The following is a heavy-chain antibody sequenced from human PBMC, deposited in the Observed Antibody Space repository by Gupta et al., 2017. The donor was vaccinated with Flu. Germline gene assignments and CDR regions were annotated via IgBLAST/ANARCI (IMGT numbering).Heavy chain of an antibody. V-gene: IGHV4-59*08. Sequence: QVQLQESGPGLVKPSETLSLTCTVSGGSISSYYWSWIRQPPGKGLEWIGYIYYSGSTNYNPSLKSRVTISVDTSKNQFSLKLSSVTAADTAVYYWARFPYSSKGGWGQGTLVTVSS. CDR1: GGSISSYY. J-gene: IGHJ4*02. CDR2: IYYSGST. CDR3: ARFPYSSKGG. D-gene: IGHD6-13*01.